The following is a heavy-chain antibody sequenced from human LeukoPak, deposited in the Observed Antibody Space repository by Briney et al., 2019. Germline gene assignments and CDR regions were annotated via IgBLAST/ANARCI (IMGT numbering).Heavy chain of an antibody. D-gene: IGHD3-22*01. CDR1: GDSISSYY. CDR3: ARSERIIMILGGAFDV. Sequence: PSETLSLTCTVSGDSISSYYWSWIRQPPGKGLEWIGYIYYSGSTNCNPSLKSRVTISVDTSKNQFFLKLSSVTAADTAVYFCARSERIIMILGGAFDVWGQGTMVTVSS. V-gene: IGHV4-59*08. CDR2: IYYSGST. J-gene: IGHJ3*01.